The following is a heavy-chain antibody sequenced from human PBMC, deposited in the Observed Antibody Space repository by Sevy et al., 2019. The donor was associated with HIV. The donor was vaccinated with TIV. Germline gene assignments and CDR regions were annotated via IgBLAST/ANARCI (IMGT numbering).Heavy chain of an antibody. CDR3: AKGVIFQEVYSTDV. CDR1: GFTFSNYA. V-gene: IGHV3-23*01. CDR2: ITGNGVET. J-gene: IGHJ6*04. D-gene: IGHD2-21*01. Sequence: GGSLRLSCAASGFTFSNYAMTWVRQAPGKGLEWVSSITGNGVETYYANSLKGRFIISSDNSDHILTLQMNRVRAEDTAVYYCAKGVIFQEVYSTDVWGEGTTVTVSS.